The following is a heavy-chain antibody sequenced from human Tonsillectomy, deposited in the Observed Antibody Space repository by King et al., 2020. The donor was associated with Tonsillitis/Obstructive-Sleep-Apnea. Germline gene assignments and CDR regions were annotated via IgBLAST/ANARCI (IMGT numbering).Heavy chain of an antibody. CDR2: INHSGST. Sequence: VQLQQWGAGLFKPSETLSLTCAVYGGSFSGYYWSWIRQPPGKGLEWIGEINHSGSTNYNPSLKSRVTISVDTSKNQFSLKLSSVTAADTAVYYCARLPTEYYDFWSGYRPRWFDPWGQGTLVTVSS. V-gene: IGHV4-34*01. D-gene: IGHD3-3*01. J-gene: IGHJ5*02. CDR1: GGSFSGYY. CDR3: ARLPTEYYDFWSGYRPRWFDP.